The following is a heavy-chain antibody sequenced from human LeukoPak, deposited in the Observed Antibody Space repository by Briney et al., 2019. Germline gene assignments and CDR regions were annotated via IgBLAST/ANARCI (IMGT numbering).Heavy chain of an antibody. D-gene: IGHD2-21*02. Sequence: SETLSLTCTVSGASISRYWWSWIRQHPGKGLEWIGYIYHSGNTNYNPSLNSRVIISLDTSKNQLSLKLSSVTAADTAVYYCARDGAHCGGDCLDYWGQGALVTVSS. CDR2: IYHSGNT. V-gene: IGHV4-59*01. J-gene: IGHJ4*02. CDR1: GASISRYW. CDR3: ARDGAHCGGDCLDY.